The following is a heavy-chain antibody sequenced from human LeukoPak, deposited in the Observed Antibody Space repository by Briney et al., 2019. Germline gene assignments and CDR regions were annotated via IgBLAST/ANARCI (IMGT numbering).Heavy chain of an antibody. J-gene: IGHJ4*02. CDR1: GYTFTTYD. V-gene: IGHV1-8*01. Sequence: GASVKVSCKASGYTFTTYDINWVRQATGQGLGWMGWMNPNSANTGYAQKFQGRVTMTRDTSISTAYMELSSLTSEDTAVYYYARGPSYGSGSYNIYGIDYWGQGTLVTVSS. CDR2: MNPNSANT. D-gene: IGHD3-10*01. CDR3: ARGPSYGSGSYNIYGIDY.